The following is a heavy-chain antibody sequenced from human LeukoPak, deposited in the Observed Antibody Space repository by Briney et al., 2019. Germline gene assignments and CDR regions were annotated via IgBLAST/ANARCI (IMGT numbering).Heavy chain of an antibody. J-gene: IGHJ5*02. CDR1: GFTFRNYY. V-gene: IGHV3-30-3*01. CDR2: ISLDGNNE. Sequence: PGRSLRLSCAASGFTFRNYYMHWVRQAPGKGLEWVAVISLDGNNEYYADSVKGRFTISRDNSKNTQYLQMNSLRAEDTAVYYCAKVSEQWLVPNWFDPWGQGTLVTVSS. D-gene: IGHD6-19*01. CDR3: AKVSEQWLVPNWFDP.